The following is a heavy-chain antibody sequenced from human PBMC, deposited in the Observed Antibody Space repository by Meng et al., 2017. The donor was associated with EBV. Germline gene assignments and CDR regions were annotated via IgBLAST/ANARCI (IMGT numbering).Heavy chain of an antibody. CDR1: GYMFANYG. D-gene: IGHD6-19*01. J-gene: IGHJ4*02. CDR3: ARESSGCGWSFDI. CDR2: INNVNGDT. V-gene: IGHV1-18*01. Sequence: QVQVVQSGGEVKKPGXSVKVSCKTSGYMFANYGIHWVRRAPGHGLEWLGWINNVNGDTNYAQKFQDRVTMTTDTSTTTVTMELRSLRYDDTAEYYCARESSGCGWSFDIWGQGTLVTVSS.